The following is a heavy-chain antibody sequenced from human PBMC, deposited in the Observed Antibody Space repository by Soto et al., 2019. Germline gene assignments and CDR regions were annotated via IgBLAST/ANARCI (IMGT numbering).Heavy chain of an antibody. CDR2: FDPEDGET. CDR3: ATGRRFGEFRNYYYYYGMDV. V-gene: IGHV1-24*01. J-gene: IGHJ6*02. CDR1: GYTLTELS. Sequence: ASVKVSCKVSGYTLTELSMHWVRQAPGKGLEWMGGFDPEDGETIYAQKFQGRVTMTEDTSTDTAYMELSSLRSEDTAVYYCATGRRFGEFRNYYYYYGMDVWGQGTTVTVSS. D-gene: IGHD3-10*01.